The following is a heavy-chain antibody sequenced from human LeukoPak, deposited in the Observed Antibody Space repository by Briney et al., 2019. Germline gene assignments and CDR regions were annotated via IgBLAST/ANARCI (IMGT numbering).Heavy chain of an antibody. CDR1: GFTFSSYA. Sequence: GSLRLSCAASGFTFSSYAMSWIRQPPGKGLEWIGEISHSGSTNYNPSLKSRVTISVDTSKNQFSLKLSSVTAADTAVYYCARGVAYCGGDCPPMIDYWGQGTLVTVSS. CDR2: ISHSGST. J-gene: IGHJ4*02. V-gene: IGHV4-34*01. D-gene: IGHD2-21*02. CDR3: ARGVAYCGGDCPPMIDY.